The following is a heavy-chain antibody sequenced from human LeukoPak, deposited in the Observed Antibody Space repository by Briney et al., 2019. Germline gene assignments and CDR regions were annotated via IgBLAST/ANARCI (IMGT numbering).Heavy chain of an antibody. V-gene: IGHV3-23*01. Sequence: GGSLRLSCVVSGITLANYGMSWVRQAPGKGLEWVAGVSGSGGSTNYADSVKGRFTISRDNPKNTLYLQMNSLRAEDTAVYFCAKRGVVIRVSLVGLHKEAYYFDSWGQGALVTVSS. CDR2: VSGSGGST. D-gene: IGHD3-10*01. CDR3: AKRGVVIRVSLVGLHKEAYYFDS. CDR1: GITLANYG. J-gene: IGHJ4*02.